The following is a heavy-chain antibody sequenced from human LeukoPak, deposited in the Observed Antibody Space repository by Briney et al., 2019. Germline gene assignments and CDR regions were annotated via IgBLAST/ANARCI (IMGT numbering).Heavy chain of an antibody. CDR1: GSTFRSYT. Sequence: PGGSLRLSCVASGSTFRSYTMNWVRQAPGKGLEWVSAISGSGGSTYYADSVKGRFTISRDNSKNTLYLQMNSLRAEDTAVYYCAKDRTSGSYYSLDYWGQGTLVTVSS. V-gene: IGHV3-23*01. J-gene: IGHJ4*02. CDR3: AKDRTSGSYYSLDY. CDR2: ISGSGGST. D-gene: IGHD1-26*01.